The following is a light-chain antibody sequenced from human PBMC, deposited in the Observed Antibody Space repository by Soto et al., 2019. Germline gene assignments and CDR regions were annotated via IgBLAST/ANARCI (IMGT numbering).Light chain of an antibody. V-gene: IGKV1-27*01. Sequence: DIQMTQSPFSLSACLRDIVTITCRSSQGIGNYLAWYQQKTGKVPQLLIYAESSLQSGGPSRFSGSGSGTDFTLTISSLQPEDVATYYCQKYNSAPITFGQGTRLEIK. CDR3: QKYNSAPIT. J-gene: IGKJ5*01. CDR2: AES. CDR1: QGIGNY.